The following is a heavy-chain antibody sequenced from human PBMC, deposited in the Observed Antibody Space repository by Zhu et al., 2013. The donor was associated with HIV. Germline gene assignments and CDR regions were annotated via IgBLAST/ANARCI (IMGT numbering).Heavy chain of an antibody. CDR1: GYSISSGYY. D-gene: IGHD5-18*01. CDR3: ASMVTMLRWFDP. V-gene: IGHV4-38-2*02. J-gene: IGHJ5*02. CDR2: IYHSGST. Sequence: QVQLQESGPGLVKPSETLSLTCTVSGYSISSGYYWGWIQQPPGKGLEWIGSIYHSGSTYYNPSLKSRVTISVDTSKNQFSLKLSSVTAADTAVYYCASMVTMLRWFDPWGQGTLVTVSS.